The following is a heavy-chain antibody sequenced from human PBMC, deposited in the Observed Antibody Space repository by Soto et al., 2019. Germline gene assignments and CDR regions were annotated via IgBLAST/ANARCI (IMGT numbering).Heavy chain of an antibody. D-gene: IGHD6-19*01. J-gene: IGHJ4*02. CDR3: ARPSIAVAGTRRDMGYYFDY. CDR1: GYTFTSSA. CDR2: INAGNGNT. Sequence: ASVKVSCKASGYTFTSSAMHWVRQAPGQRLEWMGWINAGNGNTKYSQKFQGRVTITRDTSASTAYMELSSLRSEDTAVYYCARPSIAVAGTRRDMGYYFDYWGQGTLVTVSS. V-gene: IGHV1-3*01.